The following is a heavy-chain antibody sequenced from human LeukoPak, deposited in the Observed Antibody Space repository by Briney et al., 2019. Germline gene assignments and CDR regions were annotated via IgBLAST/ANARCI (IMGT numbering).Heavy chain of an antibody. D-gene: IGHD2-15*01. CDR1: GGSISSSSYC. Sequence: SETLSLTCTVSGGSISSSSYCWGWIRQPPGKGLEWIGSIYYSGSTYYNPSLKSRVTISVDTSKNQFSLKLSSVTAADTAVYFCARDLGGYPFFMDVWGRGTTVIVSS. CDR2: IYYSGST. J-gene: IGHJ6*03. CDR3: ARDLGGYPFFMDV. V-gene: IGHV4-39*07.